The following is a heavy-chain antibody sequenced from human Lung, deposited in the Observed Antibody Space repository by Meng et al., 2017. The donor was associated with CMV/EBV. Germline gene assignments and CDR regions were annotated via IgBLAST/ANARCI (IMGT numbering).Heavy chain of an antibody. CDR1: GFTGSANY. CDR3: ATRRSGGSVPGWAWGMDV. D-gene: IGHD2-2*01. Sequence: GXSXRLXCVASGFTGSANYMSWVRQPPGKGLEWVSVINSGGWTYYADSVKGRFTISRENSKKTVYLQLNSLRAEDTAMYYCATRRSGGSVPGWAWGMDVWGQGXTVTVSS. CDR2: INSGGWT. J-gene: IGHJ6*02. V-gene: IGHV3-53*01.